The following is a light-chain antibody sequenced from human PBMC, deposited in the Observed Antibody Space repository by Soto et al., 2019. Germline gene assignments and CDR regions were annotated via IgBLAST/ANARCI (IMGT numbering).Light chain of an antibody. CDR1: QSVNSY. CDR2: DAS. V-gene: IGKV3-11*01. J-gene: IGKJ4*01. Sequence: VLTQSPATLSLSPGERATLSCRASQSVNSYLAWYQQKPGQAPSLLIYDASNRATGIPARFSASGSGTDFTLTITSLEPEDFAVYYCQQRSNCPLTFGGGTKVEIK. CDR3: QQRSNCPLT.